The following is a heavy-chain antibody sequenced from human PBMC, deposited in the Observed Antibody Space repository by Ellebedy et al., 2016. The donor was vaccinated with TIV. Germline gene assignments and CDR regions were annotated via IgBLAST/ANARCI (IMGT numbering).Heavy chain of an antibody. Sequence: GGSLRLSCAASGFTFGSYWMTWVRQAPGKGLEWVANIKHDEIEKHYVDSVKDRFTISRDNAKNSLYLQMNSLRAEDTAVYYCARDLTLRYSNGWYQTSDYWGQGTLVTVSS. CDR3: ARDLTLRYSNGWYQTSDY. V-gene: IGHV3-7*01. CDR2: IKHDEIEK. J-gene: IGHJ4*02. CDR1: GFTFGSYW. D-gene: IGHD6-19*01.